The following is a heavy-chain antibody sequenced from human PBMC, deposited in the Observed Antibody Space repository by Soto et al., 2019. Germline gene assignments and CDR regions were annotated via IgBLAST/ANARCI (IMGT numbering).Heavy chain of an antibody. J-gene: IGHJ4*02. D-gene: IGHD3-10*01. CDR1: GGSISSYY. CDR3: NSLKTEDTAVYYCTTVVSY. Sequence: SATLCLTCTVSGGSISSYYWSWLRHPPGKGLEWIGYIYYSGSTNYNPSLKSRVTISVDTSKNQFSLKLSSVSSVFTLYLQMNSLKTEDTAVYYCTTVVSYWGQGTLVTVSS. CDR2: IYYSGST. V-gene: IGHV4-59*01.